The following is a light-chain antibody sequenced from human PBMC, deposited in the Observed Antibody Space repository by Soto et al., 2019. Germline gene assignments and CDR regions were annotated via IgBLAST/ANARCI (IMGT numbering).Light chain of an antibody. CDR3: QQYNDWPPWT. CDR2: GAS. Sequence: EIVMTQSPATLSVSPGERATLFCRVSQGVSSNLAWYQQKHGQAPRLLIFGASTRARGIPARFTGSGSGTEFTLTISSLQSEDSAVYYCQQYNDWPPWTFGQGTKVEIK. J-gene: IGKJ1*01. CDR1: QGVSSN. V-gene: IGKV3-15*01.